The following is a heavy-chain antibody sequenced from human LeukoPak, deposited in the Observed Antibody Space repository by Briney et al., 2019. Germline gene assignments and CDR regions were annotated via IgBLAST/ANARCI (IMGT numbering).Heavy chain of an antibody. D-gene: IGHD3-9*01. CDR2: IISSGSSI. V-gene: IGHV3-21*01. Sequence: GGSLRLSCAASGFTFSSYSMNWVRQAPGKGLEWVSCIISSGSSIYYTGSVKGRFTISRDNAKNSLYLQMNSLRAEDTAVYYCARVRESYETLTGYLPNYYYGMDVWGQGTTVTVSS. CDR3: ARVRESYETLTGYLPNYYYGMDV. J-gene: IGHJ6*02. CDR1: GFTFSSYS.